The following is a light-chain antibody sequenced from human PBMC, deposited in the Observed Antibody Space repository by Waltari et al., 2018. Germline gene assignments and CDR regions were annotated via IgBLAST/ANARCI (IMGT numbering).Light chain of an antibody. V-gene: IGKV1-39*01. CDR1: QSISRY. CDR2: AAS. J-gene: IGKJ3*01. Sequence: DTQMTQSPSSLSASIGDRVIITCRASQSISRYLSLYQQIPGKAPKLLIYAASSLQSGVPSRFSGSGSGTDFTLTISSLQPEDFATYYCQQSYSSPLTFGPGTKVDIK. CDR3: QQSYSSPLT.